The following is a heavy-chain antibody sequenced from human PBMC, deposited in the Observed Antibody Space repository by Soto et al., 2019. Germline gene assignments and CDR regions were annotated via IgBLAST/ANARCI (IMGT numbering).Heavy chain of an antibody. Sequence: GGSLRLSCAASGFTFSSYAMHWVRQAPGKGLEYVSAISSNGGSTYYANSVKGRFTISRDNSKNTLYLQMGSLRAEDMAVYYCARGLLWFGEPKGMDVWGQGTLVTVSS. CDR1: GFTFSSYA. CDR3: ARGLLWFGEPKGMDV. D-gene: IGHD3-10*01. V-gene: IGHV3-64*01. CDR2: ISSNGGST. J-gene: IGHJ4*02.